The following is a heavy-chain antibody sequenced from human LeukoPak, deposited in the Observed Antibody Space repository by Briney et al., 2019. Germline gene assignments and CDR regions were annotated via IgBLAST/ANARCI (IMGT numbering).Heavy chain of an antibody. V-gene: IGHV4-39*01. CDR2: IYYSGST. J-gene: IGHJ4*02. CDR1: DGSISSSSYY. Sequence: SETPSLTCTVSDGSISSSSYYWGWIRQPPGKGLEWIGSIYYSGSTYYNPSLKSRVTISVDTSKNKFSLKLSSVTAADTAVYYCARRAVDIVVVPAAIGFDYWGQGTLVTVSS. D-gene: IGHD2-2*03. CDR3: ARRAVDIVVVPAAIGFDY.